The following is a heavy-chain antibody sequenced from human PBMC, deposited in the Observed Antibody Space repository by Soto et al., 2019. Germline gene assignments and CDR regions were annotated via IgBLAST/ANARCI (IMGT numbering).Heavy chain of an antibody. CDR2: IYYRGTT. Sequence: QLQLQESGPGLVKPSETLSLTCTVSDGSISSSPYYWGWIRQPPGKGLEWIGTIYYRGTTYYNPSLKSRVTIYGDPSKNQFSLNPSSVHAADTAVFCCARHIMSTVTNRYFDLWGRGTLVTVTS. CDR1: DGSISSSPYY. D-gene: IGHD4-17*01. CDR3: ARHIMSTVTNRYFDL. V-gene: IGHV4-39*01. J-gene: IGHJ2*01.